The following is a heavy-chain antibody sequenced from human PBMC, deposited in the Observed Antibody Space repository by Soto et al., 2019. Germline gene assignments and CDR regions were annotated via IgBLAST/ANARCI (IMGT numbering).Heavy chain of an antibody. D-gene: IGHD3-3*01. CDR1: GFTFDDYA. V-gene: IGHV3-9*01. J-gene: IGHJ6*03. CDR3: AKDITYYDFWSGFGGDYYYYMDV. Sequence: GGSLRLSCAASGFTFDDYAMHWVRQAPGKGLEWVSGISWNSGSIGYADSVKGRFTISRDNAKNSLYLQMNSLRAEDTALYYCAKDITYYDFWSGFGGDYYYYMDVWGKGTTVTVSS. CDR2: ISWNSGSI.